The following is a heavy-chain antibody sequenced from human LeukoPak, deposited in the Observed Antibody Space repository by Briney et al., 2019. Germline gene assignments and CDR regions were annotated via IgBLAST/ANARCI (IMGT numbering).Heavy chain of an antibody. D-gene: IGHD6-19*01. CDR1: GFTFSSYE. CDR2: ISSSGSTI. V-gene: IGHV3-48*03. CDR3: ARDGYSSGWHFFGY. Sequence: GGSLRLSCAASGFTFSSYEMNWVRQAPGKGLEWVSYISSSGSTIYYADSVKGRFTISRDNAKNSLYPQMNSLRAEDTAVYYCARDGYSSGWHFFGYWGQGTLVTVSS. J-gene: IGHJ4*02.